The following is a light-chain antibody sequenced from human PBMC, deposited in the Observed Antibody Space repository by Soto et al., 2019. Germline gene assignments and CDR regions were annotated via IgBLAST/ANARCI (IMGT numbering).Light chain of an antibody. V-gene: IGKV3-20*01. CDR3: QQYGSSGT. J-gene: IGKJ1*01. Sequence: QSVSPGERDTLSCRASQSVSNNYLAWYQQKPGQAPRLLIYGASNRATGIPDRFSGSGSGTDFTLTISRLEPEDFAVYYCQQYGSSGTFGQGTKVDIK. CDR1: QSVSNNY. CDR2: GAS.